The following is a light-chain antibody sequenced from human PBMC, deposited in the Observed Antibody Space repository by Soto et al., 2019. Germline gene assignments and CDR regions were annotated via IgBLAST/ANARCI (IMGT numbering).Light chain of an antibody. Sequence: QSVLTQPRSVSGSPGQSVTISCTGTSSDVGGYNYVSWYQQHPGKAPKLMNYDVSKRPSGVPDRFSGSKSGNTASLTISGRQAEDEADYYCCSYAGSYTDVFGTGTKATVL. CDR3: CSYAGSYTDV. CDR1: SSDVGGYNY. V-gene: IGLV2-11*01. J-gene: IGLJ1*01. CDR2: DVS.